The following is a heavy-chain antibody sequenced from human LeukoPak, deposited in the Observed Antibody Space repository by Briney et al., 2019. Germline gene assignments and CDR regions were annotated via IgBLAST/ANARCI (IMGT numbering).Heavy chain of an antibody. D-gene: IGHD3-10*01. CDR1: GYSISSGYY. V-gene: IGHV4-38-2*02. CDR2: IYHSGST. CDR3: AREVRGGYFDY. Sequence: PSETLSLTCTVSGYSISSGYYWGWIRQPPGKGLEWIGSIYHSGSTYYNPSLKSRVTISVDTSKNQFSLKLSSVTAADTAVYYCAREVRGGYFDYWGQGTLVTVSS. J-gene: IGHJ4*02.